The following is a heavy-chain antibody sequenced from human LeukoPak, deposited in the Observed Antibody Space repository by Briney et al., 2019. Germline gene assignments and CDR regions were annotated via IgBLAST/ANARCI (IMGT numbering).Heavy chain of an antibody. CDR3: AKYGSGSYRFDP. J-gene: IGHJ5*02. V-gene: IGHV3-30*02. D-gene: IGHD3-10*01. Sequence: PGGSLRLSCAASGFTFSSYGMHWVRQAPGKGLEWVAFIRYDGSNKYYADSVKGRFTISRDSSKNTLYLQMNSLRAEDTAVYYCAKYGSGSYRFDPWGQGTLVTVSS. CDR2: IRYDGSNK. CDR1: GFTFSSYG.